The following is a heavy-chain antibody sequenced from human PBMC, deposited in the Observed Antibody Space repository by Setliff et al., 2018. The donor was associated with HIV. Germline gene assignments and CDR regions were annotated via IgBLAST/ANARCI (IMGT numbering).Heavy chain of an antibody. CDR2: SYYTWST. V-gene: IGHV4-61*01. CDR1: GGSVGSGSYY. D-gene: IGHD4-17*01. J-gene: IGHJ4*02. Sequence: PSETLSRTCTVSGGSVGSGSYYWSWIRQPPGKGLEYIGYSYYTWSTTYNPSLKSRVSMSIDTSKNQFSLRLSSVTAADTAVYYCARDPPGHGDSNDYWGQGTLVTVSS. CDR3: ARDPPGHGDSNDY.